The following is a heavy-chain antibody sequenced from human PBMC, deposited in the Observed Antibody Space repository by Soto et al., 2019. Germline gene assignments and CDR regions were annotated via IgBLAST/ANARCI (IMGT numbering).Heavy chain of an antibody. Sequence: EVQLVESGGGLVQPGGSLRLSCAASGFTFSSYAMHWVRQAPGKGLEYVSTINRNGGSTYYANSVNGRFTISRDNSKNTLYLQMGSLRSEDMAVYYCARGGSDYYFDYWGQGTLVTVSS. CDR2: INRNGGST. V-gene: IGHV3-64*01. CDR3: ARGGSDYYFDY. D-gene: IGHD2-21*02. J-gene: IGHJ4*02. CDR1: GFTFSSYA.